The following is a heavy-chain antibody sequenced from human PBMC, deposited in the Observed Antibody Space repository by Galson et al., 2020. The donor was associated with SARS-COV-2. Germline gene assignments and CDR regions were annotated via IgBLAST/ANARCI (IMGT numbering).Heavy chain of an antibody. J-gene: IGHJ4*02. D-gene: IGHD5-18*01. CDR3: ARDKLDTAMPSDY. V-gene: IGHV1-18*01. CDR2: ISAYNGNT. Sequence: ASVKVSCKASGYTFTSYGISWVRQAPGQGLEWMGWISAYNGNTNYAQKLQGRVTMTTDTSTSTAYRELRSLRSDDTAVYYCARDKLDTAMPSDYWGQGTLVTVSS. CDR1: GYTFTSYG.